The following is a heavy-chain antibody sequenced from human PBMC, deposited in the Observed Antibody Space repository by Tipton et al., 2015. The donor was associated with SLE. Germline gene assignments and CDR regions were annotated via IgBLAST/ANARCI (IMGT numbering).Heavy chain of an antibody. CDR3: ARAHSSGWPRDYYYYGMDV. Sequence: TLSLTCAVYGGSFSGYYWSWIRQPPGKGLEWIGEINHSGSTNYNPSLKSRVTISVDTSKNQFSLKLSSVTAADTAVYYCARAHSSGWPRDYYYYGMDVWGQGTAVTVSS. J-gene: IGHJ6*02. CDR1: GGSFSGYY. CDR2: INHSGST. V-gene: IGHV4-34*01. D-gene: IGHD6-19*01.